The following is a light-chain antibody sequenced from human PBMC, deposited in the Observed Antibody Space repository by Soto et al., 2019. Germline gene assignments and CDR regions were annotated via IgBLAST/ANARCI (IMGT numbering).Light chain of an antibody. Sequence: EIVLTQSPATLSLSPGERATLSCRASQSVRTYLAWYQQKPGQAPRLLIYDAADRATGIPPRFSGSGSGTDFTLTISSLEPEDFAFYYCQQRTNWPPSFGGGTKVEIK. CDR2: DAA. CDR1: QSVRTY. J-gene: IGKJ4*01. CDR3: QQRTNWPPS. V-gene: IGKV3-11*01.